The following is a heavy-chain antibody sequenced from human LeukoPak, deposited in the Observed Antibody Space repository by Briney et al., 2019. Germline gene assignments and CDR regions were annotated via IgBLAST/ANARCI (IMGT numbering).Heavy chain of an antibody. V-gene: IGHV4-59*01. CDR3: ARVDPDSSSTLEVFDY. Sequence: SETLSLTCSVSGGSISSYYWSWIRQPPGKGLEWIGYLFYSGNTNSNPSLKSRVTILADTSKNQFSLKLSSETAADTAVYYCARVDPDSSSTLEVFDYWGQGTLVTVSS. J-gene: IGHJ4*02. CDR2: LFYSGNT. D-gene: IGHD6-6*01. CDR1: GGSISSYY.